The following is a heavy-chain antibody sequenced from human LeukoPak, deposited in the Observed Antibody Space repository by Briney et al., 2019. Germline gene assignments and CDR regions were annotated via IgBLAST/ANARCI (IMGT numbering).Heavy chain of an antibody. Sequence: SVKVSCKASGGTFSSYAISWVRQAPGQGLEWMGGIIPIFGTANYAQKFQGRVTITADESTSTAYMELSSLRSEDTAVYYCARRIYGSGSYGLDYYYMDVWGEGTTVTISS. V-gene: IGHV1-69*13. D-gene: IGHD3-10*01. CDR2: IIPIFGTA. CDR1: GGTFSSYA. J-gene: IGHJ6*03. CDR3: ARRIYGSGSYGLDYYYMDV.